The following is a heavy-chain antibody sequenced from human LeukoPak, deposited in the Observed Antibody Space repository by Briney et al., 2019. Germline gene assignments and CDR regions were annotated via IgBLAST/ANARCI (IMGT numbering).Heavy chain of an antibody. Sequence: ASVKVSCKASGYTFTGYYMHWVRQAPGQGLEWMGWINPNSGGTNYAQKFQSRVTMTRDTSISTAYMELSRLRSDDTAVYYCARAPYCSSTSCYRGWFDPWGQGTLVTVSS. J-gene: IGHJ5*02. D-gene: IGHD2-2*01. V-gene: IGHV1-2*02. CDR2: INPNSGGT. CDR1: GYTFTGYY. CDR3: ARAPYCSSTSCYRGWFDP.